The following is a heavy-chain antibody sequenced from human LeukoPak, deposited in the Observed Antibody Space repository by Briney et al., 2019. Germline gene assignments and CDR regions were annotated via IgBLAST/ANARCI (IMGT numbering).Heavy chain of an antibody. D-gene: IGHD3-3*01. V-gene: IGHV3-7*01. J-gene: IGHJ6*03. Sequence: GGSLRLSCAASGFTFSSYWMSWVRQAPGKGLEWVANIKQDGSEKYYVDSVKGRFTISRDNAENSLYLQMNSLRAEDTAVYYCASLDFYDFWSGYLGYYYYYMDVWGKGTTVTVSS. CDR2: IKQDGSEK. CDR1: GFTFSSYW. CDR3: ASLDFYDFWSGYLGYYYYYMDV.